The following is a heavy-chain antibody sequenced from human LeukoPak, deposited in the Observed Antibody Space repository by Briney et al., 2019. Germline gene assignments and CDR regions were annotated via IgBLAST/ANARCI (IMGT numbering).Heavy chain of an antibody. CDR1: GGTLSRFS. J-gene: IGHJ4*02. CDR2: IIPSFGTA. CDR3: ARLVHSGLGVDDY. Sequence: SVKVSCKASGGTLSRFSISWVRQAPGQGLEYMGGIIPSFGTANYAQKFQGRITVTRDTSISTAYMQLSRLRSDDTAVYYCARLVHSGLGVDDYWGQGTLVTVSS. V-gene: IGHV1-69*05. D-gene: IGHD3/OR15-3a*01.